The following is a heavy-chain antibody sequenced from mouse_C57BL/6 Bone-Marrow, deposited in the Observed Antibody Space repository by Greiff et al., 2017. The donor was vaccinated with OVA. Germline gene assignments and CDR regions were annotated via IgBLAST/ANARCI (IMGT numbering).Heavy chain of an antibody. CDR3: VKAASYYSKGEGDY. Sequence: EVKLVESGGGLVQPGASLRLSCAASGFTFTDYYMSWVRQPPGKAPEWLALIRNKANGYTTEYTASVKGRFTISRDNSQNVHYLQMNTLRAEDSATYYCVKAASYYSKGEGDYWGQGTTLTVSS. V-gene: IGHV7-4*01. D-gene: IGHD2-5*01. CDR1: GFTFTDYY. CDR2: IRNKANGYTT. J-gene: IGHJ2*01.